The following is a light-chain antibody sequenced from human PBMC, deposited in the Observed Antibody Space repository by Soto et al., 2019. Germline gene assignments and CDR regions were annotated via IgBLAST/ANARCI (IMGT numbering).Light chain of an antibody. Sequence: DIQMTQSPSTLSPSVGDRVTITCRASQRISSWLACYQQKPGKAHKHLIYKASSLEGWVPSRFSGSESGTEFTLSISRRVPDEFAIYYCQQHSTQAFTFFPGTKVDI. CDR3: QQHSTQAFT. V-gene: IGKV1-5*03. CDR1: QRISSW. J-gene: IGKJ3*01. CDR2: KAS.